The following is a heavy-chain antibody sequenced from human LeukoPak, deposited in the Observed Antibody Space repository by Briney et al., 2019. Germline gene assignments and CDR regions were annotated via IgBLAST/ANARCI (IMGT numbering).Heavy chain of an antibody. CDR3: ARGRSSSWYGGVYFDY. J-gene: IGHJ4*02. V-gene: IGHV4-34*01. CDR2: INHSGST. CDR1: GGSFSGYY. D-gene: IGHD6-13*01. Sequence: SETLSLTCAVYGGSFSGYYWSWLRQPPGKGLEWIGEINHSGSTNYNPSLKSRVTISVDTSKNQFSLKLSSVTAADTAVYYCARGRSSSWYGGVYFDYWGQGTLVTVSS.